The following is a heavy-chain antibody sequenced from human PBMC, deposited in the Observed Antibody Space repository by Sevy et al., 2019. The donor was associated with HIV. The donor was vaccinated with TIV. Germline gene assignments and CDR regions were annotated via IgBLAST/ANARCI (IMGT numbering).Heavy chain of an antibody. CDR3: AREFYDSWSGPIDFFYGMDV. V-gene: IGHV1-2*02. J-gene: IGHJ6*02. Sequence: ASVKVSRKASGYTFTDYYTHWVRQAPGQGLEWMGCIDPKSGGTKYARKCKGRITMTRDTSISTAYLELSRLRSDDTAVYLCAREFYDSWSGPIDFFYGMDVWGQGTTVTVSS. CDR1: GYTFTDYY. D-gene: IGHD3-3*01. CDR2: IDPKSGGT.